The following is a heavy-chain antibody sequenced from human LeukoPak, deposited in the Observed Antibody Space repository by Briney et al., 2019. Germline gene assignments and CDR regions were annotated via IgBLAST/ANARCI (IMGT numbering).Heavy chain of an antibody. CDR3: VKGRTVTTFHYLDY. CDR2: IYDGGTT. Sequence: GGSLRLSCAASGFTVSSNYMSWVRQAPGKGLEWVSSIYDGGTTHHADSVKGRFTISRDNSKNTLYLQMSSLRAEDTAVYYCVKGRTVTTFHYLDYWGQGILVTVSS. CDR1: GFTVSSNY. J-gene: IGHJ4*02. D-gene: IGHD4-17*01. V-gene: IGHV3-66*01.